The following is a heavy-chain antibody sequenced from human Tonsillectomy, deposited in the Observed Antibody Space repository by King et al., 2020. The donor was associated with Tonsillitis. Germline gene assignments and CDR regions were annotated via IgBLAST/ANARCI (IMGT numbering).Heavy chain of an antibody. Sequence: QLVQSGAEVKKPGASVKVSCKASGYTFTGYYIHWVRQAPGQGLEWMGWIYPNSGGTSYAQKFQGRVTMTRDTSIRTAYMELSRLRSDDTAVYYCTGGNDYFYSDSFNIWVQGTMVTVSS. J-gene: IGHJ3*02. CDR3: TGGNDYFYSDSFNI. D-gene: IGHD2/OR15-2a*01. CDR1: GYTFTGYY. V-gene: IGHV1-2*02. CDR2: IYPNSGGT.